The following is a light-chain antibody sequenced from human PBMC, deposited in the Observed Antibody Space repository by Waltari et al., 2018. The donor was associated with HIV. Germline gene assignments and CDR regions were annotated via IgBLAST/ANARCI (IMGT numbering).Light chain of an antibody. CDR2: EVS. J-gene: IGLJ1*01. V-gene: IGLV2-14*01. CDR1: SSDVGGYNY. Sequence: QSALTQPASVSGSPGQSITISCPGTSSDVGGYNYVSWYQLHPGKAPKLMIYEVSNRPSGVSNRFSGSKSGNTASLTISGLQVEDEAEYYCTSYTSTSTYVFGTGTEVTVL. CDR3: TSYTSTSTYV.